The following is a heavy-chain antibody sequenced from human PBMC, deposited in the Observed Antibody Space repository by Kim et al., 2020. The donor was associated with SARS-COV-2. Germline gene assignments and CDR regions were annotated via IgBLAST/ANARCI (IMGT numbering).Heavy chain of an antibody. J-gene: IGHJ4*02. V-gene: IGHV4-34*01. CDR2: INHSGST. Sequence: SETLSLTCAVYGGSFSGYYWSWIRQPPGKGLEWIGEINHSGSTNYNPSLKSRVTISVDTSKNQFSLKLSSVTAADTAVYYCARGRGGAVASTYFDYWGQGTLVTVSS. CDR1: GGSFSGYY. D-gene: IGHD6-19*01. CDR3: ARGRGGAVASTYFDY.